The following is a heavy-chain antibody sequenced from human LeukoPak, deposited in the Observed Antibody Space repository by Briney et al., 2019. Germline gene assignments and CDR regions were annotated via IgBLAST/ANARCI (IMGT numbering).Heavy chain of an antibody. CDR2: INPNSGGT. CDR1: EYTFTGYY. CDR3: ARDLFERYYDSSGYYP. D-gene: IGHD3-22*01. Sequence: ASVKVSCKASEYTFTGYYMHWVRQAPGQGLEWMGWINPNSGGTNYAQKFQGRVTMTRDTSISTAYMELSRLRSDDTAVYYCARDLFERYYDSSGYYPWGQGTLVTVSS. J-gene: IGHJ5*02. V-gene: IGHV1-2*02.